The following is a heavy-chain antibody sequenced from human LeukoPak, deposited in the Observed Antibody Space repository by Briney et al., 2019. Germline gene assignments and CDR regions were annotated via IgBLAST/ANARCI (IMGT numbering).Heavy chain of an antibody. CDR1: GYSFTSYW. CDR2: IYPGDSDT. Sequence: GESLKISCKGSGYSFTSYWIAWVRQMPGKGLEWMGIIYPGDSDTRYSPSFQGQVTISADKSISTAYLQWSSLKASDTAMYYCARHRLRYFDWLFSDTDYWGQGTLVTVSS. J-gene: IGHJ4*02. V-gene: IGHV5-51*01. CDR3: ARHRLRYFDWLFSDTDY. D-gene: IGHD3-9*01.